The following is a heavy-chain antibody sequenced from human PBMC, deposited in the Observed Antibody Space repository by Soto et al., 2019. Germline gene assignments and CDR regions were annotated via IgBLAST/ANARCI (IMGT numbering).Heavy chain of an antibody. V-gene: IGHV3-30-3*01. CDR2: ISYDGSNK. Sequence: QVQLVESGGGVVQPGRSLRLSCAASGFTFSSYAMHWVRQAPGKGLEWVAVISYDGSNKYYADSVKGRFTISRDNSKNTLYLQMNSLTAEDTAVYYCARDALGYCSGGSCSPLDYWGQGTLVTVSS. J-gene: IGHJ4*02. CDR1: GFTFSSYA. D-gene: IGHD2-15*01. CDR3: ARDALGYCSGGSCSPLDY.